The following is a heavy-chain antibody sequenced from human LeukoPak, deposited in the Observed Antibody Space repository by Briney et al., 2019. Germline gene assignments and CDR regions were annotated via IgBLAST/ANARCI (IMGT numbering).Heavy chain of an antibody. CDR2: IKSKTDGETI. CDR3: TTSYYDSSGFRA. D-gene: IGHD3-22*01. V-gene: IGHV3-15*01. CDR1: GFRLNNAW. Sequence: PGESLRLSCAASGFRLNNAWMSWVRQAPGKGQEWVGRIKSKTDGETIAYAAPVRGRSTISRDDSKNMVYLVMNNLKTEDTAVYYCTTSYYDSSGFRAWGQGTLVTVSS. J-gene: IGHJ4*02.